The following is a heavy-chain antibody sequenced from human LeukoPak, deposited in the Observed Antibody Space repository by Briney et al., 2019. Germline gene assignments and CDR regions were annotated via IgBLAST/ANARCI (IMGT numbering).Heavy chain of an antibody. V-gene: IGHV3-53*01. CDR3: ARDTVTTFRFRDYYYYGMDV. Sequence: PGGSLRLSCAASGFTVSTNYMNWVRQAPGKGRECVSVIYSAGTTYYADYVEGRFTIYRDNSKNTLYLQMNSLRAEDTAVYYCARDTVTTFRFRDYYYYGMDVWGQGTTVTVSS. CDR2: IYSAGTT. D-gene: IGHD4-17*01. J-gene: IGHJ6*02. CDR1: GFTVSTNY.